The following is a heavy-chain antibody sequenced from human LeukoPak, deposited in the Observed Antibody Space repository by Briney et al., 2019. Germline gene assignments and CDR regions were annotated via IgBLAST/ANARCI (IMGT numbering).Heavy chain of an antibody. V-gene: IGHV4-59*01. CDR3: ARVLGAYCSGGSSYSSWYFDL. CDR1: GGSISSSY. CDR2: IYYSGST. D-gene: IGHD2-15*01. J-gene: IGHJ2*01. Sequence: PSETLSLTCTVSGGSISSSYWSWIRQPPGKGPEWIGYIYYSGSTNYNPSLRSRVTISVDTSKNRFSLKLSSVTAADTAVYYCARVLGAYCSGGSSYSSWYFDLWGRGTLVTVSS.